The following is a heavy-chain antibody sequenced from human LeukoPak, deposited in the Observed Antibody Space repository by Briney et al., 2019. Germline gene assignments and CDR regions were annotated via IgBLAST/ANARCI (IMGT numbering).Heavy chain of an antibody. V-gene: IGHV1-2*02. CDR1: GGTFSSYA. CDR3: TREDY. Sequence: ASVKVSCKASGGTFSSYAISWVRQAPGQGLEWMGWIIPSSGATTYAQRFQGRVTMTRDTSISTAFMELSSLTSDDTAVYYCTREDYWGQGTPVTVSS. J-gene: IGHJ4*02. CDR2: IIPSSGAT.